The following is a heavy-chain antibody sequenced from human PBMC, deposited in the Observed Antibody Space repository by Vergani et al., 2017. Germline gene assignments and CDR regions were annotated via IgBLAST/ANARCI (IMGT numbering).Heavy chain of an antibody. CDR2: ISYDGSNK. Sequence: VQLLESGGGLVQPGGSLRLSCAASGFTFSSYAMHWVRQAPGKGLEWVAVISYDGSNKYYADSVKGRFTISRDNSKNTLYLQMNSLRAEDTAVYYCATQDIVVVPAAMAVDYWGQGTLVTVSS. CDR3: ATQDIVVVPAAMAVDY. J-gene: IGHJ4*02. V-gene: IGHV3-30-3*01. D-gene: IGHD2-2*01. CDR1: GFTFSSYA.